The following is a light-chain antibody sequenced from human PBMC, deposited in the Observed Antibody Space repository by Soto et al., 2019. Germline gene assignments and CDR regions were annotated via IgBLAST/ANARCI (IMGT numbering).Light chain of an antibody. Sequence: QSALTQPPSVSGSPGQSVTISCTGTSSDVGSYNRVSWYQQPPGTAPKLMIYEVSNRPSGVPDRFSGSKSGNTASLTISGLHAEDEADYYCSLYTSSSTFVFGGGTKLTVL. CDR1: SSDVGSYNR. J-gene: IGLJ2*01. V-gene: IGLV2-18*01. CDR3: SLYTSSSTFV. CDR2: EVS.